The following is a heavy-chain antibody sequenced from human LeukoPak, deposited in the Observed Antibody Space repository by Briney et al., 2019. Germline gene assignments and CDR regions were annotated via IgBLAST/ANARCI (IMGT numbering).Heavy chain of an antibody. D-gene: IGHD6-19*01. CDR3: ARGRIAVRWRGAFDI. CDR1: GASISGSGYY. Sequence: PSETLSLTCAVSGASISGSGYYLGWIRQPPGKGLEWIGNIYYTGSTNYNPSLKSRVTISVDTSKNQFSLKLSSVTAADTAVYYCARGRIAVRWRGAFDIWGQGTMVTVSS. V-gene: IGHV4-39*07. CDR2: IYYTGST. J-gene: IGHJ3*02.